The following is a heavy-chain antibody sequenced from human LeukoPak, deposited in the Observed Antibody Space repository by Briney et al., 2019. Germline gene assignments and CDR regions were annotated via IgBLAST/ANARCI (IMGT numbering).Heavy chain of an antibody. CDR3: ASPYCSSTSCHGPSYYYYGMDV. Sequence: GGSLSLSCAASGFTFSSYSMNWVRQAPGKGLEWVSSISSSSSYIYYADSVKGRFTISRDNAKNSLYLQMNSLRAEDTAVYYCASPYCSSTSCHGPSYYYYGMDVWGQGTTVTVSS. CDR1: GFTFSSYS. V-gene: IGHV3-21*01. CDR2: ISSSSSYI. J-gene: IGHJ6*02. D-gene: IGHD2-2*01.